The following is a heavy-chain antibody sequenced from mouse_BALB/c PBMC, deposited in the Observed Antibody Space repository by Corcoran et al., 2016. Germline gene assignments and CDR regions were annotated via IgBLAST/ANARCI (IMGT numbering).Heavy chain of an antibody. V-gene: IGHV1-26*01. CDR2: INHNNGGT. Sequence: EDQLQQSGTELVKPGASVNMYCKASGYTITDYYLNWVQQSHGKSLEWMGEINHNNGGTSYNQKFKGKATLAVDKSSSTAYMQLNILTSEDSAVDYCARDYDYNFDYWGQGTTLTVSS. D-gene: IGHD2-4*01. CDR3: ARDYDYNFDY. J-gene: IGHJ2*01. CDR1: GYTITDYY.